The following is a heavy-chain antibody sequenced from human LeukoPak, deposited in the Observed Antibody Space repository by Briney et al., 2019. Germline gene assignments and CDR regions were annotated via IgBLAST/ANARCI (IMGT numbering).Heavy chain of an antibody. J-gene: IGHJ4*02. CDR3: ASQEYYYDSSGDFDY. V-gene: IGHV4-39*01. Sequence: PSETLSLTCTVSGGSISSSSYYWGWIRQPPGKGLEWIGSIYYSGSTYYNPSLKSRVTISVDTSKNQFSLKLSSVTAADTAVYYCASQEYYYDSSGDFDYWGQGTLVTVSS. CDR1: GGSISSSSYY. CDR2: IYYSGST. D-gene: IGHD3-22*01.